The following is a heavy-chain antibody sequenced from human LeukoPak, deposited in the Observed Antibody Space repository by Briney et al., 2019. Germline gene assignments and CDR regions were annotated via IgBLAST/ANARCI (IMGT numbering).Heavy chain of an antibody. CDR3: ARAQMGHPMVLIAHFDY. D-gene: IGHD2-21*01. J-gene: IGHJ4*02. CDR2: INPNSGGT. V-gene: IGHV1-2*02. CDR1: GYTFTGYY. Sequence: ASVKFSCKASGYTFTGYYIHWVRQAPGQGLEWMGWINPNSGGTNNAQKFQGRVTMTRDTSISTAYMELSRLRSDDTAVYYCARAQMGHPMVLIAHFDYWGQGTLVTVSS.